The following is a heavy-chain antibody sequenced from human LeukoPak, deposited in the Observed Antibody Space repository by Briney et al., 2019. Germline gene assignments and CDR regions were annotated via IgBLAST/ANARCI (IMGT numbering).Heavy chain of an antibody. CDR2: IWYDGSDK. Sequence: GGSLRLSCAASGFTFSNHAMHWVRQAPGKGMEWVAIIWYDGSDKYYADSVKGRFTISRDNSKHTLYLLMNSLRTADTAAYYCARAAAGGSNSFDIWGQGTMVTVSS. CDR1: GFTFSNHA. CDR3: ARAAAGGSNSFDI. V-gene: IGHV3-33*01. J-gene: IGHJ3*02. D-gene: IGHD6-13*01.